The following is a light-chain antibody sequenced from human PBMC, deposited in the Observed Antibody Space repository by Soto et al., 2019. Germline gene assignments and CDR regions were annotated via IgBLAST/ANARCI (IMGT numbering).Light chain of an antibody. CDR1: QGISRS. V-gene: IGKV1D-12*01. J-gene: IGKJ5*01. Sequence: IHMPQSPSSVSASVGDSVTVSCQASQGISRSLSWCQQKPGKAPKLLIYAASSLQSGVPSRFSGSGFGTDFTLTISSLQPEDSAIYYCQQADTCPITFGQGTRLEIK. CDR2: AAS. CDR3: QQADTCPIT.